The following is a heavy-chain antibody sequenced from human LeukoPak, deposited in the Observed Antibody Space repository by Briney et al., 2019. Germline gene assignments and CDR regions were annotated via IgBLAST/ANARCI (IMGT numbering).Heavy chain of an antibody. CDR1: GFTFSSYA. V-gene: IGHV3-30*04. CDR2: ISYDGSNK. D-gene: IGHD6-13*01. Sequence: PGGSLRLSCAASGFTFSSYAMHWVRQAPGKGLEWAAVISYDGSNKYYADSVKGRFTISRDNSKNTLYLQMNSLRAEDTAVYYCARMYSNEAGYYYYGMDVWGQGTTVTVSS. J-gene: IGHJ6*02. CDR3: ARMYSNEAGYYYYGMDV.